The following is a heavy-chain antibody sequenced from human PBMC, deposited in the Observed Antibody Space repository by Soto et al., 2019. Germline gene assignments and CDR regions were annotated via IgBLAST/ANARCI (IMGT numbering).Heavy chain of an antibody. CDR3: ARGGGLDS. D-gene: IGHD2-15*01. Sequence: GGSLRLSCAASGFTINTYYMTWVRQAAGKGLEWVSVINVGGSTYYADSVKSCFTVSRDNSKSTLYLQMNSLRAEETAVYYCARGGGLDSWGQGALVTVSS. J-gene: IGHJ5*02. CDR1: GFTINTYY. CDR2: INVGGST. V-gene: IGHV3-66*01.